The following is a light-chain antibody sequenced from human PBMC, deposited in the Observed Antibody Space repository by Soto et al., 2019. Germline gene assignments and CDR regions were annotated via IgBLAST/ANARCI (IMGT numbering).Light chain of an antibody. CDR2: GST. V-gene: IGLV1-40*01. J-gene: IGLJ3*02. CDR3: QSYDNNLSGGV. CDR1: SSNLGANYH. Sequence: QSVLTQPPSVSGAPGQRVTIFCTGSSSNLGANYHVHWYQQLPGRAPKLLIYGSTNRPSGVPDRISGSKSGTSASLAITGLQAEDEADYYCQSYDNNLSGGVFGGGTKVTVL.